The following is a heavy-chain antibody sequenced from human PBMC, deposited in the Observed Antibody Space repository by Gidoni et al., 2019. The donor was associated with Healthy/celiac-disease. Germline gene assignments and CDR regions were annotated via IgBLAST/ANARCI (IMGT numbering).Heavy chain of an antibody. CDR3: ARVRPLFTAQNAFDI. CDR1: GYTFTGYY. J-gene: IGHJ3*02. CDR2: INPNGGGT. V-gene: IGHV1-2*02. Sequence: QVQLVQSGAEVKKPGASVKVSCKASGYTFTGYYMHWVRQAPGQGLEWMGWINPNGGGTNYAQKFQGRVTMTRDTSISTAYMELSRLRSDDTAVYYCARVRPLFTAQNAFDIWGQGTMVTVSS. D-gene: IGHD3-10*01.